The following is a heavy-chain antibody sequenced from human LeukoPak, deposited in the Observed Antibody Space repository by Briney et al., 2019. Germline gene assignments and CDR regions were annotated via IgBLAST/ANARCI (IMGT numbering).Heavy chain of an antibody. CDR2: IKEDGSEK. CDR1: GFTFSNYW. D-gene: IGHD6-13*01. Sequence: GGSLRLSCAASGFTFSNYWMSWVRQAPGKGLERVADIKEDGSEKYYVDSVKGRFTISRDNARNSLYLQMNSLRAEDTAVYYCASGRQLGYWGQGTLVTVSS. CDR3: ASGRQLGY. V-gene: IGHV3-7*01. J-gene: IGHJ4*02.